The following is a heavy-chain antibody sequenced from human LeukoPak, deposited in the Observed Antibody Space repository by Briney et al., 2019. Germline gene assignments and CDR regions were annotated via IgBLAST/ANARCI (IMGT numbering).Heavy chain of an antibody. CDR2: IYYSGST. D-gene: IGHD2-2*01. V-gene: IGHV4-30-4*08. CDR3: ASTNCSRSSCFGANWFDP. Sequence: SETLSRTCTVSGASISSGDYYWSWIRQPPGKGLEWIGSIYYSGSTFHYNPSLKSRVAISIDTSKNQFSLSLSSVTAADTAVYYCASTNCSRSSCFGANWFDPWGQGTLVTVSS. CDR1: GASISSGDYY. J-gene: IGHJ5*02.